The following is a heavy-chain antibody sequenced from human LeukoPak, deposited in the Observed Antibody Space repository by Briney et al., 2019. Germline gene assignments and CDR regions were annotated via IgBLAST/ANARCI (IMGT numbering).Heavy chain of an antibody. V-gene: IGHV3-21*01. CDR1: GFTFSSYS. Sequence: GGSLRLSCAASGFTFSSYSMYWVRQAPGKGLEWVSSISSSSSYIYYADSVKGRFTISRDNAKNSLYLQMNSLRAEDTAVYYCARGTGGNSIDYWGQGTLVTVSS. D-gene: IGHD4-23*01. CDR3: ARGTGGNSIDY. CDR2: ISSSSSYI. J-gene: IGHJ4*02.